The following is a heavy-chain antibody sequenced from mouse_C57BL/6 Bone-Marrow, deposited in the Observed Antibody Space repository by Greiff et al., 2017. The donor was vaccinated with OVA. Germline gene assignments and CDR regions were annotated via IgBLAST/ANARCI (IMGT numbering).Heavy chain of an antibody. D-gene: IGHD2-12*01. V-gene: IGHV1-72*01. Sequence: VQLQQPGAELVKPGASVKLSCKASGYTFTSYWMHWVKQRPGRGLEWIGRIDPNRGGTKYTEKFQSKATLTLDKPSSTAYMQLISLTSEDSEVYYGAVYYCYYGNAMDYWGQGTSVTVSS. CDR1: GYTFTSYW. CDR2: IDPNRGGT. J-gene: IGHJ4*01. CDR3: AVYYCYYGNAMDY.